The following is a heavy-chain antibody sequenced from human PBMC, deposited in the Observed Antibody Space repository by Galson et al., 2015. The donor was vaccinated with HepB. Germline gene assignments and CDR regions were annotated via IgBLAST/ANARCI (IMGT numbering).Heavy chain of an antibody. D-gene: IGHD3-10*01. CDR2: INGGDGNT. CDR3: ATAGGSGTYLDY. CDR1: GYPFDRHV. J-gene: IGHJ4*02. Sequence: SVKVSCKASGYPFDRHVIHWVRQAPGQRLEWMGRINGGDGNTRYVQKFQDRVTFTRDTSARTAYMELRRLKSEDTAVYYCATAGGSGTYLDYWGQGALVTVSS. V-gene: IGHV1-3*01.